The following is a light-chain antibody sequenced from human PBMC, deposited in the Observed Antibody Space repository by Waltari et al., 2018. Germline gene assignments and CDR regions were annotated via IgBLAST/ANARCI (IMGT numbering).Light chain of an antibody. J-gene: IGKJ5*01. CDR3: QQRSNWLIN. Sequence: EIVLTQSPATLSLSPGERATLSCRASQSVSTHLAWYQHKPGPAPRLLIYDASKRATGIPGRFSGSGSGTDFTLTISSLEPEDFAVYYCQQRSNWLINFGQATRLEIK. V-gene: IGKV3-11*01. CDR2: DAS. CDR1: QSVSTH.